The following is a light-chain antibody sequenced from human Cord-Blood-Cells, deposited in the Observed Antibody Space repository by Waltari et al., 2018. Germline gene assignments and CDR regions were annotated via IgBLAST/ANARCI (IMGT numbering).Light chain of an antibody. CDR3: RQYCRFLVT. CDR1: QGISSY. V-gene: IGKV1D-8*01. Sequence: VIWMTQSPSLLSASTGDRVTISCRMSQGISSYLAWYQQKPGKAPELLIDAASTLDSGVTSRFSGCGSETDFTITIIWLEAEDFATYYWRQYCRFLVTFGQGTKVEIK. J-gene: IGKJ1*01. CDR2: AAS.